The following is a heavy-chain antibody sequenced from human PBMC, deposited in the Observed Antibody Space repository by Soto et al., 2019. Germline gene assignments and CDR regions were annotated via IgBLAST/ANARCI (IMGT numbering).Heavy chain of an antibody. CDR2: VYYSGST. CDR3: ARGTSQRFLEWFLLVS. V-gene: IGHV4-59*01. D-gene: IGHD3-3*01. CDR1: GGTTVGYY. Sequence: SETLSLTCTVSGGTTVGYYWNWIRHTPGKGLEWIGYVYYSGSTDYNPSLNSRVTISVDTSKNQFSLKLTSATAADTAVYFCARGTSQRFLEWFLLVSWGQGTLVTV. J-gene: IGHJ5*02.